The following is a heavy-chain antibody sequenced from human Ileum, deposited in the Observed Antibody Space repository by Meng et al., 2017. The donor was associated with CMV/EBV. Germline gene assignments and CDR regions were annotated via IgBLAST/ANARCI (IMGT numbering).Heavy chain of an antibody. CDR2: GHKNGND. Sequence: GPDLVRPSQTPSLSCRFSGDSISSDNYHGGWIRHPAGKGLKWIGKGHKNGNDNYNASLKRRVTISIDPSKNQFSLTPTSVPAADTAVYYCAIYYGGVGRRGYWAQGTLVTVSS. J-gene: IGHJ4*02. V-gene: IGHV4-61*02. CDR3: AIYYGGVGRRGY. D-gene: IGHD2-21*01. CDR1: GDSISSDNYH.